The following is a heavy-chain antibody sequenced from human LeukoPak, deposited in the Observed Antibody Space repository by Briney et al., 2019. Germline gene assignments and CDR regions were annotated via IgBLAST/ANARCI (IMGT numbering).Heavy chain of an antibody. J-gene: IGHJ4*02. CDR2: IYYGGST. CDR3: AKDVLR. CDR1: GGSISGSY. Sequence: SETLSLTCTVSGGSISGSYWSWLRQPPGKGLEWICYIYYGGSTNYNASPKNRVTISVDASKRQVSLQPNSPAAADPGIYYCAKDVLRWGQGTLVTVSP. V-gene: IGHV4-59*01.